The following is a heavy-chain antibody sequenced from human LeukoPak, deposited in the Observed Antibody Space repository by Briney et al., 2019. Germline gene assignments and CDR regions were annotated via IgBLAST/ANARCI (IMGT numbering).Heavy chain of an antibody. CDR3: ARAVLITFGGVTPGY. D-gene: IGHD3-16*01. Sequence: ASAKVSCKASGYTFTGYYMHWVRQAPGQGLEWMGWINPNSGGTNCAQKFQGRVTMTRDTSISTAYMELSRLRSDDTAVYYCARAVLITFGGVTPGYWGQGTLVTVSS. V-gene: IGHV1-2*02. J-gene: IGHJ4*02. CDR1: GYTFTGYY. CDR2: INPNSGGT.